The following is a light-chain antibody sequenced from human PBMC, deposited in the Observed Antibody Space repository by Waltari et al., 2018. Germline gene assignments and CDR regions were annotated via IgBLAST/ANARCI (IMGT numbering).Light chain of an antibody. CDR2: AAS. CDR3: QQSYRAPQT. V-gene: IGKV1-39*01. Sequence: DIQVTQSPSSLSASVGDRGPITCRTSQSISTPLNWYQQKPGKPPKLLIFAASALQSGVSSRFSGSGSQTDFTLTIRNLQPEDFATYYCQQSYRAPQTFGGGTKVDMK. CDR1: QSISTP. J-gene: IGKJ4*01.